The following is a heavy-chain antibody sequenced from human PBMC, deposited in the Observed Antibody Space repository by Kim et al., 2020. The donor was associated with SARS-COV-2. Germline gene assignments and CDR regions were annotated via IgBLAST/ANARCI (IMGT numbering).Heavy chain of an antibody. J-gene: IGHJ6*03. D-gene: IGHD2-2*02. CDR3: AKATPVERVVPAAIPNYNTADNYYYYMDV. CDR2: ISYDGSNK. Sequence: GGSLRLSCAASGFTFSSYGMHWVRQAPGKGLEWVAVISYDGSNKYYADSVKGRFTISRDNSKNTLYLQMNSLRAEDTAVYYCAKATPVERVVPAAIPNYNTADNYYYYMDVWGKGTTVTVSS. V-gene: IGHV3-30*18. CDR1: GFTFSSYG.